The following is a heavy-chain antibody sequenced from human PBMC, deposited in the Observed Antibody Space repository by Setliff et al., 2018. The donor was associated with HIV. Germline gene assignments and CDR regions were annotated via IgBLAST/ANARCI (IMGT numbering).Heavy chain of an antibody. D-gene: IGHD6-25*01. V-gene: IGHV1-2*02. CDR2: IDPNSTDT. Sequence: ASVQVSCKTSGYSFTGHFLHWVRQAPGHGLEWMGWIDPNSTDTNYALKFQGRVTFTTDTSVSTSYMELERLSADDTAIYYCVKAAVLLCDVWGQGTLVTV. CDR1: GYSFTGHF. CDR3: VKAAVLLCDV. J-gene: IGHJ4*02.